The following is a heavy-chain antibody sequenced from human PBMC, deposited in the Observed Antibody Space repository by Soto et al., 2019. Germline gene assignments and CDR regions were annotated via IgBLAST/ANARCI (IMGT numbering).Heavy chain of an antibody. Sequence: TSETLSLTCTVSGGSINNYYLTWIRQPPGMGLEWIGYVYYTGTTSYNPSLKSRVTISIDGSKNQISLKLSSVTAGDTAFYYCARLGGYYHSLDTWGQGTLVTVS. CDR3: ARLGGYYHSLDT. D-gene: IGHD3-22*01. V-gene: IGHV4-59*08. J-gene: IGHJ5*02. CDR2: VYYTGTT. CDR1: GGSINNYY.